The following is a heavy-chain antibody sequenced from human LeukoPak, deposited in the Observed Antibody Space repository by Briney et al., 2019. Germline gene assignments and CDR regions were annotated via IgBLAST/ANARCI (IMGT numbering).Heavy chain of an antibody. Sequence: SGPTLVKPTQTLTLTCTFSGFSLSTSGVGVGWIRQPPGKALEWLALIYWDDDKRYSPSLKSRLTITKDTSKNQVVLTMTNMDPVDTATYYCASLRVVVAATPSPFDYWGQGTLVTVSS. CDR1: GFSLSTSGVG. CDR2: IYWDDDK. V-gene: IGHV2-5*02. J-gene: IGHJ4*02. CDR3: ASLRVVVAATPSPFDY. D-gene: IGHD2-15*01.